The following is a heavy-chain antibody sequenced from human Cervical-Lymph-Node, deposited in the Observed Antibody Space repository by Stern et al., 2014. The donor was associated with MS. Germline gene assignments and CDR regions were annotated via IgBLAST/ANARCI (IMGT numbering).Heavy chain of an antibody. CDR2: IVVGSGNT. J-gene: IGHJ3*02. D-gene: IGHD3-22*01. Sequence: QLVESGPGVKKPGTSVKVSCKASGFTFTSSAVQWVRQARGQRLEWIGWIVVGSGNTNYAQKFQERVTITRDMSTSTAYMELSSLRSEDTAVYYCAAVPDYYDSSGYDAFDIWGQGTMVTVSS. CDR3: AAVPDYYDSSGYDAFDI. CDR1: GFTFTSSA. V-gene: IGHV1-58*01.